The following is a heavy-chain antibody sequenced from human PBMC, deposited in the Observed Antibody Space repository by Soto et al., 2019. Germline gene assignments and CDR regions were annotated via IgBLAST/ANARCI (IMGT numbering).Heavy chain of an antibody. J-gene: IGHJ4*02. Sequence: GGSLRLSCAASGFTFSNAWMSWVRQAPGKGLEWVGRIKSKTDGGTTDYAAPVKGRFTISRDDSKNTLYLQMNSLKTEDTAVYYCTTDHIGTILTGYYVLDYWGQGTLVTVSS. CDR3: TTDHIGTILTGYYVLDY. CDR1: GFTFSNAW. V-gene: IGHV3-15*01. CDR2: IKSKTDGGTT. D-gene: IGHD3-9*01.